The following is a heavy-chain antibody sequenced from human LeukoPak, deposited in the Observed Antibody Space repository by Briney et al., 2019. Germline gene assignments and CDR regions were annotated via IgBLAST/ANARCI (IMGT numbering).Heavy chain of an antibody. D-gene: IGHD2-2*02. V-gene: IGHV3-74*01. CDR1: GFTFSTYW. Sequence: PGGSLRLSCAASGFTFSTYWMHWVRQAPGKGLVWVSRISSDGSSTSYADSVKGRFTISRDNAKNTLYLQMNSLRAEDTAVYYCARDPRYCSSTSCYTFYYYYYYMDVWGKGTTVTVSS. CDR2: ISSDGSST. J-gene: IGHJ6*03. CDR3: ARDPRYCSSTSCYTFYYYYYYMDV.